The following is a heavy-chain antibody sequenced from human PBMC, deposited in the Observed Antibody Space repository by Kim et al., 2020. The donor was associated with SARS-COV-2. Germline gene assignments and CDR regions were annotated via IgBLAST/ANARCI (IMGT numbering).Heavy chain of an antibody. CDR2: IKQDGSEK. D-gene: IGHD6-6*01. CDR1: GFTFSSYW. V-gene: IGHV3-7*01. J-gene: IGHJ4*02. CDR3: ASRYSSSSLIFDY. Sequence: GGSLRLSCAASGFTFSSYWMSWVRQAPGKGLEWVANIKQDGSEKYYVDSVKGRFTISRDNAKNLLYLQMNSLRAEDTAVYYCASRYSSSSLIFDYWGQGTLVTVSS.